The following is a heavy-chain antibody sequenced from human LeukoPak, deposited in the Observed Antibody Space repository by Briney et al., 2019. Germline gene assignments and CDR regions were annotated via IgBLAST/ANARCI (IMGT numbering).Heavy chain of an antibody. V-gene: IGHV4-34*01. CDR1: GGSFSGYY. J-gene: IGHJ4*02. D-gene: IGHD1-14*01. CDR2: INHSGST. CDR3: ARDRGGPERGYFDY. Sequence: PSETLSLTCAVYGGSFSGYYWSWIRQPPGKGLEWIGEINHSGSTNYNPSLKSRVTISVDTSKNQFSLKLSSVTAADTAVYYCARDRGGPERGYFDYWGQGTLVTVSS.